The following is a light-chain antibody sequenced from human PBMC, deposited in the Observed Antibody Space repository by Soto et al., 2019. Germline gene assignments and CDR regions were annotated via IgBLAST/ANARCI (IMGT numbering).Light chain of an antibody. J-gene: IGKJ1*01. CDR2: GAS. Sequence: EIVLTQSPGTLSLSPGERATLSCRASQSVSSSYLAWYQQKPGQAPRLLIYGASTRATGIPARFSGSGSGTDFTLIISSLQSEDFAVYYCQQYGSSPRTFGQGTKVDIK. CDR1: QSVSSSY. CDR3: QQYGSSPRT. V-gene: IGKV3-20*01.